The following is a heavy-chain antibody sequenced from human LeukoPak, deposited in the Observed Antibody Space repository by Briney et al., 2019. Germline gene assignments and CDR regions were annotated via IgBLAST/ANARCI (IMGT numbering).Heavy chain of an antibody. J-gene: IGHJ4*02. D-gene: IGHD6-19*01. V-gene: IGHV1-3*01. CDR2: INAGNSNT. Sequence: GASVKVSCKASGYTFTSYAIHWVRQAPGQRLEWMGWINAGNSNTKYSQKFQDRVTITRETSATTAYMELNSLTSEDTAVYYCARVSDDSDWTFDCWGQGTLVTVSS. CDR3: ARVSDDSDWTFDC. CDR1: GYTFTSYA.